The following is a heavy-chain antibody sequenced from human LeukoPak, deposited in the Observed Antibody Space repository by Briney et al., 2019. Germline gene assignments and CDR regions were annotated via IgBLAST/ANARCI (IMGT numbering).Heavy chain of an antibody. J-gene: IGHJ3*02. Sequence: GASVKVSCKASGYTFTSYGISWVRQAPGQGLEWMGWISAYNGNTNYAQKFQGRVTMTEDTSTDTAYMELSSLRSEDTAVYYCTTTAEVGDAFDIWGQGTMVTASS. CDR1: GYTFTSYG. CDR2: ISAYNGNT. V-gene: IGHV1-18*01. CDR3: TTTAEVGDAFDI. D-gene: IGHD1-1*01.